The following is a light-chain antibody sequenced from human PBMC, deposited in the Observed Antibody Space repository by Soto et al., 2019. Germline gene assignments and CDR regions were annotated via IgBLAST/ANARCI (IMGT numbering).Light chain of an antibody. CDR1: ISNIGSNT. V-gene: IGLV1-44*01. J-gene: IGLJ2*01. CDR2: DND. CDR3: SAWDDILNGHVV. Sequence: QSVLTQPPSASGTPGQRVTISCSGSISNIGSNTVNWYRQLPGTAPQLLIFDNDQRPSGVPDRFSGSKSDTSASLAISGLQSEDEADYYGSAWDDILNGHVVFGGGTKLTVL.